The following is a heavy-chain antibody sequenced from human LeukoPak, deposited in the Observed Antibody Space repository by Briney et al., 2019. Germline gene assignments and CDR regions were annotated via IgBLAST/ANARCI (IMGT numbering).Heavy chain of an antibody. CDR2: ISSSGST. J-gene: IGHJ4*02. Sequence: SQTLSLTCTVSGDSISSGDYYWSWIRQPAGKGLEWIGRISSSGSTNYNPSLKSRVTISVDTSKNQFSLKLSSVTAADTAVYYCARRSGFGYYDSSGYLRWGQGTLVTVSS. CDR3: ARRSGFGYYDSSGYLR. D-gene: IGHD3-22*01. V-gene: IGHV4-61*02. CDR1: GDSISSGDYY.